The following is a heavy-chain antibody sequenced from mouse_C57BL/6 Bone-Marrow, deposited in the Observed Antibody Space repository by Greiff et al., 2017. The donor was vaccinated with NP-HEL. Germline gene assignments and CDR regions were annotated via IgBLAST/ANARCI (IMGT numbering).Heavy chain of an antibody. CDR2: IYPGGGYT. D-gene: IGHD1-1*01. CDR1: GYTFTNYW. V-gene: IGHV1-63*01. Sequence: VQGVESGAELVRPGTSVKMSCKASGYTFTNYWIGWAKQRPGHGLEWIGDIYPGGGYTNYNEKFKGKATLTADKSSSTAYMQFSSLTSEDSAIYYCARHGSSLDAMDYWGQGTSVTVSS. CDR3: ARHGSSLDAMDY. J-gene: IGHJ4*01.